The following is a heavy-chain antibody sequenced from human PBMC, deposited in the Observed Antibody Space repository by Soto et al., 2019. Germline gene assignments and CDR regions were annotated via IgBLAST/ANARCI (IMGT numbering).Heavy chain of an antibody. CDR3: ARDPEGITAPHYYYGMDV. Sequence: QVQLVQSGAEVKKPGSSVKVSCKASGGTFSDYTFSWVRHAPGQGLEWMGRILPVLGVATYAQKFQGRLTITADKSTRTAYMELNSLRSEDTAVYYCARDPEGITAPHYYYGMDVWGQGTTVTVSS. CDR1: GGTFSDYT. J-gene: IGHJ6*02. V-gene: IGHV1-69*08. CDR2: ILPVLGVA. D-gene: IGHD6-13*01.